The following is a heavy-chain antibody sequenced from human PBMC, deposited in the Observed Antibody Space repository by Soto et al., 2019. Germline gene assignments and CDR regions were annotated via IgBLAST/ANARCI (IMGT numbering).Heavy chain of an antibody. J-gene: IGHJ6*02. Sequence: SETLSLTCSVSGYSVSSSDYYWSWIRQPPGKGLEWIGSMLYSGLTYYNPSLKSRVTLSVDTSKNQFSVRLNSVTASDTAVYYCAPLSVSLSGPYGIHVWGQGTTVTVSS. CDR1: GYSVSSSDYY. CDR2: MLYSGLT. CDR3: APLSVSLSGPYGIHV. V-gene: IGHV4-39*01. D-gene: IGHD2-15*01.